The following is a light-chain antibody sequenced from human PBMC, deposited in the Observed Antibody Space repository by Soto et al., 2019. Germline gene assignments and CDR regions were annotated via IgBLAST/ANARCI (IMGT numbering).Light chain of an antibody. V-gene: IGKV3-20*01. CDR1: QSVNSNY. CDR3: QQYGSSSWT. J-gene: IGKJ1*01. CDR2: GAS. Sequence: EIVLTQSPGTLSLSPGERATLSCRASQSVNSNYLAWYQQQKPGQAPRLLIYGASIRATGVPDRFSGSGSGTDFTLAISRLEPEDFVVYYCQQYGSSSWTFGQGTKVEIK.